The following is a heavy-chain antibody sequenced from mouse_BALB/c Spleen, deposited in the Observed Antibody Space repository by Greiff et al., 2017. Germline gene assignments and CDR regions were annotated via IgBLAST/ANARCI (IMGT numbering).Heavy chain of an antibody. D-gene: IGHD1-2*01. CDR3: ARWDTTAPFAY. CDR1: GYTFTSYW. J-gene: IGHJ3*01. Sequence: QVQLQQSGAELAKPGASVKMSCKASGYTFTSYWMHWVKQRPGQGLEWIGYINPSTGYTEYNQKFKDKATLTADKSSSTAYMQLSSLTSEDSAVYYCARWDTTAPFAYWGQGTLVTVSA. V-gene: IGHV1-7*01. CDR2: INPSTGYT.